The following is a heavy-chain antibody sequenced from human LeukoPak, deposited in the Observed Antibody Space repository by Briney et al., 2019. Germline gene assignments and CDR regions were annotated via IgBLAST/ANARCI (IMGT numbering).Heavy chain of an antibody. CDR2: ISYDGSNK. Sequence: GGSLRLSCAASGFTFSSYEMNWVRQAPGKGLEWVAVISYDGSNKYYADSVKGRFTISRDNSKNTLYLQMNSLRAEDTAVYYCAKEFYGDYADAFDIWGQGTMVTVSS. V-gene: IGHV3-30*18. J-gene: IGHJ3*02. CDR1: GFTFSSYE. D-gene: IGHD4-17*01. CDR3: AKEFYGDYADAFDI.